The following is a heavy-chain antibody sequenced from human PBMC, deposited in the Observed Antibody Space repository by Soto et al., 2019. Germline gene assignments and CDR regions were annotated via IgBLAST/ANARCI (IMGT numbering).Heavy chain of an antibody. D-gene: IGHD6-19*01. J-gene: IGHJ5*02. CDR2: IYHSGSA. CDR3: ARDRYSSGWYDGHWFDP. V-gene: IGHV4-4*02. CDR1: GGSISSSNW. Sequence: SETLSLTCAVSGGSISSSNWWSWVRQPPGKGLEWIGEIYHSGSANYNPSLKSRVTISVDKSKNQFSLKLSSVTAADTAVYYCARDRYSSGWYDGHWFDPWGQGTLVTVSS.